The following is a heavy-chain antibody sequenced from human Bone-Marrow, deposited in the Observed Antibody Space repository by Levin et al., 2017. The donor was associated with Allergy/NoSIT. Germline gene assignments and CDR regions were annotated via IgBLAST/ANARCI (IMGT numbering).Heavy chain of an antibody. CDR1: GYTFTGYY. D-gene: IGHD3-16*02. V-gene: IGHV1-2*02. Sequence: GESLKISCKASGYTFTGYYMHWVRQAPGQGLEWMGWINPNSGGTNYAQKFQGRVTMTRDTSISTAYMELSRLRSDDTAVYYCASLMITFGGVIVTVDYWGQGTLVTVSS. CDR2: INPNSGGT. CDR3: ASLMITFGGVIVTVDY. J-gene: IGHJ4*02.